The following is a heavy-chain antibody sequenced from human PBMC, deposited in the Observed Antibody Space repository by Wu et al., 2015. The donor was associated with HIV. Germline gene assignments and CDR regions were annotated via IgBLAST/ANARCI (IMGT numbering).Heavy chain of an antibody. CDR2: INPSGGTT. CDR1: GYTFTSYY. D-gene: IGHD6-19*01. J-gene: IGHJ4*02. Sequence: QVQLVQSGAEVKKPGASVKVSCKASGYTFTSYYMHWVRQAPGQGLEWMGIINPSGGTTSYAQKFQGRVTMTRDTSTSTVYMELSSLRSEDTAVYYCARPSGWYDYFDYWGQGTLVIVSS. CDR3: ARPSGWYDYFDY. V-gene: IGHV1-46*01.